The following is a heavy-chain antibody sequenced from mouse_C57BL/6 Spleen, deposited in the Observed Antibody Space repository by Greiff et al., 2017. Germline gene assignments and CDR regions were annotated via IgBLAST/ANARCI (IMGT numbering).Heavy chain of an antibody. Sequence: EVQVVESGGGLVKPGGSLKLSCAASGFTFSSYTMSWVRQTPGKRLEWVATISGGGGNTYYPDSVKGRFTISRDNAKTTLYLQMISLKSEDTDLYYCARQGLMVTYAMDYRGQGASVTVSS. CDR2: ISGGGGNT. J-gene: IGHJ4*01. D-gene: IGHD2-2*01. CDR3: ARQGLMVTYAMDY. V-gene: IGHV5-9*01. CDR1: GFTFSSYT.